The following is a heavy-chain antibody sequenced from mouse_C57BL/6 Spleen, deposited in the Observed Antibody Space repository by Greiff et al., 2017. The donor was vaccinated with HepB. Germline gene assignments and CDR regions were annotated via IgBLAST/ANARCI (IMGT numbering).Heavy chain of an antibody. Sequence: QVQLKQPGAELVKPGASVKLSCKASGYTFTSYWMQWVKQRPGQGLEWIGEIATSDSYTTYHQKFKGKATLTVDTSSSTAYMQHSSLTSEDSAVYYCASSITTVVAPYYFDYWGQGTTLTVSS. CDR2: IATSDSYT. D-gene: IGHD1-1*01. V-gene: IGHV1-50*01. CDR1: GYTFTSYW. CDR3: ASSITTVVAPYYFDY. J-gene: IGHJ2*01.